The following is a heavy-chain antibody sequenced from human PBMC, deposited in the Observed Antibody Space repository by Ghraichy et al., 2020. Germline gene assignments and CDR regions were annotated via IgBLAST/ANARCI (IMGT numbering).Heavy chain of an antibody. J-gene: IGHJ3*02. CDR3: AKDRDYYDSSGYYFNAFDI. V-gene: IGHV3-23*01. Sequence: GGSLRLSCAASAFTFSSYAMTWDRQAPGKGLEWVSTIRGSGSSTYYTDSVKGRFTISRDNSKNTLYLQMNSLRAEDTAVYYCAKDRDYYDSSGYYFNAFDIWGQGTLVTVSS. CDR2: IRGSGSST. D-gene: IGHD3-22*01. CDR1: AFTFSSYA.